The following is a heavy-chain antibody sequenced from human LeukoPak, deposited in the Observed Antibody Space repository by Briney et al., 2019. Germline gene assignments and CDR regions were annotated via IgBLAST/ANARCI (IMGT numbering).Heavy chain of an antibody. CDR3: ARVTGGYNLVDY. D-gene: IGHD5-24*01. J-gene: IGHJ4*02. Sequence: GGSLRLSCAASGFTFSSYWMHWVRQAPGKGLVWVSRISDEGSHTFYADSVKGRFAMSRDNAKNTLYLQMNSLRAEDTAVYYCARVTGGYNLVDYWGQGTLVTVSS. CDR2: ISDEGSHT. CDR1: GFTFSSYW. V-gene: IGHV3-74*01.